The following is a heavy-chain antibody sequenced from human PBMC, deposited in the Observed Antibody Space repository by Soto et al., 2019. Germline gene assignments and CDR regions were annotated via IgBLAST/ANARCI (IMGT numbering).Heavy chain of an antibody. V-gene: IGHV3-23*01. J-gene: IGHJ4*02. CDR2: ISGSGGST. CDR3: ATRQWSEEKGHY. Sequence: GGSLRLSCAASGFTFSSYAMSWVRQAPGKGLEWVSAISGSGGSTYYADSVKGRFTISRDNSKNTLYLQMNSLRAEDTAVYYCATRQWSEEKGHYWGQGTLVTVSS. D-gene: IGHD6-19*01. CDR1: GFTFSSYA.